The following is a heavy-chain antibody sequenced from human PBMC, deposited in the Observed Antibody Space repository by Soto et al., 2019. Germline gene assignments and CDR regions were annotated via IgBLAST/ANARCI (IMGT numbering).Heavy chain of an antibody. J-gene: IGHJ3*02. CDR3: ARPRIGGYSRLYDVFDI. D-gene: IGHD3-22*01. Sequence: GESLKISCKGSGYSFTSYWIGWVRQMPGKGLEWMGIIYPGDSDTRYSPSFQGQVTISADKSISTASLQWRSLKASDTAMFYWARPRIGGYSRLYDVFDIWGQGTMVTVSS. V-gene: IGHV5-51*01. CDR1: GYSFTSYW. CDR2: IYPGDSDT.